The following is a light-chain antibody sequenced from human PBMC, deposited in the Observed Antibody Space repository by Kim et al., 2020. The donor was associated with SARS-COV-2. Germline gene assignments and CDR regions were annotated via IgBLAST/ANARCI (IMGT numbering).Light chain of an antibody. CDR1: QDISTY. J-gene: IGKJ5*01. CDR2: DAS. CDR3: QQYDDLPIN. Sequence: DVQMTQSPSSLSASVGDRVTITCQASQDISTYLNWYQQKPGKAPKLLIYDASNLETGVPSRFSGSASGTDFTFTITSLQHEDIATYYCQQYDDLPINFGQGTRLEIK. V-gene: IGKV1-33*01.